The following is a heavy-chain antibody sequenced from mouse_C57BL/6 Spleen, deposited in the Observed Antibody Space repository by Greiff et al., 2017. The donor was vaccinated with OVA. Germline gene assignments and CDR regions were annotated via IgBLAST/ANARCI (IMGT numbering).Heavy chain of an antibody. Sequence: VQLQQSGAELVRPGASVTLSCKASGYTFTDYEMHWVKQTPVHGLEWIGAIDPETGGTAYNQKFKGKAILTADKSSSTAYMELRSLTSEDSAVYYCTRRGYYGSSYDYWGQGTTLTVSS. J-gene: IGHJ2*01. CDR3: TRRGYYGSSYDY. CDR2: IDPETGGT. V-gene: IGHV1-15*01. D-gene: IGHD1-1*01. CDR1: GYTFTDYE.